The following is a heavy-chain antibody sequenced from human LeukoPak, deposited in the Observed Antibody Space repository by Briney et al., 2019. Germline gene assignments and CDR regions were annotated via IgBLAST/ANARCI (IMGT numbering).Heavy chain of an antibody. J-gene: IGHJ6*02. V-gene: IGHV4-28*03. CDR1: GYSISSNHY. Sequence: SETLSLTCAVSGYSISSNHYWGWIRQPPGKGLEWIGYIYYSGSTYYNPSLKSRVTISVDTSKNQFSLKLSSVTAADTAVYYCARDRGFGDRITYGMDVWGQGTTVTVSS. CDR3: ARDRGFGDRITYGMDV. CDR2: IYYSGST. D-gene: IGHD3-10*01.